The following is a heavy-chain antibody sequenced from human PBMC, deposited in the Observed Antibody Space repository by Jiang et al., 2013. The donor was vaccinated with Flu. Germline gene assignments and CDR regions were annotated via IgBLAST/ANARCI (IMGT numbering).Heavy chain of an antibody. CDR2: IYYSGST. D-gene: IGHD3/OR15-3a*01. V-gene: IGHV4-59*01. CDR1: GGSISSYY. CDR3: ARGGLVINY. Sequence: VKPSETLSLTCTVSGGSISSYYWSWIRQPPGKGLEWIGYIYYSGSTNYNPSLKSRVTISVDTSKNQFSLKLSSVTAADTAVYYCARGGLVINYWGQGTLVTVSS. J-gene: IGHJ4*02.